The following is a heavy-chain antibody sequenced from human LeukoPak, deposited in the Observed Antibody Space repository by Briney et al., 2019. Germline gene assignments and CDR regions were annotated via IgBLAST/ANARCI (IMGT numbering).Heavy chain of an antibody. V-gene: IGHV1-18*01. D-gene: IGHD2-2*01. CDR3: ARGSLGYCSSTSCPNWFDP. CDR2: ISAYNGST. CDR1: GYTFTSYG. J-gene: IGHJ5*02. Sequence: ASVKVSCKASGYTFTSYGISWVRQAPGQGLEWMGWISAYNGSTNYAQKLQGRVTMTTDTSTSTAYMELRSLRSDDTAVYYCARGSLGYCSSTSCPNWFDPWGQGTLVTVSS.